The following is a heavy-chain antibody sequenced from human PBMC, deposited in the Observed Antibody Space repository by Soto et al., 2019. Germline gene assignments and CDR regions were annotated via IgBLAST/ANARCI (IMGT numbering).Heavy chain of an antibody. J-gene: IGHJ4*02. CDR1: GVTFSGYS. Sequence: EVQLVESGGGLVKPGGSLRLSCVGSGVTFSGYSMNWVRQVPGKGLEWVSSISTTSGFIYYADSVKGRFTISRDNGKNSLYLKMNSLRAEDTAVYYCARDMMKGYCSSTSCYGGPDYWGQGTLVTVSS. V-gene: IGHV3-21*01. CDR2: ISTTSGFI. CDR3: ARDMMKGYCSSTSCYGGPDY. D-gene: IGHD2-2*01.